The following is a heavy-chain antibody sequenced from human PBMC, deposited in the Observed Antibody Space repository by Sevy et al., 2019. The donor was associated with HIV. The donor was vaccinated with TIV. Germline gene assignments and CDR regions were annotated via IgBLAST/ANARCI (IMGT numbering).Heavy chain of an antibody. Sequence: GGSLRLSCTASGFTFGDYCMSWVRQAPGKGLEWVAFLKSDVYGGTVDDAASVRCRFVISRDDSKTIAYLQMNDLKTEDTGVCYCTRWKAAQSIFDYWGQGALVTVSS. CDR3: TRWKAAQSIFDY. CDR2: LKSDVYGGTV. V-gene: IGHV3-49*04. CDR1: GFTFGDYC. D-gene: IGHD6-13*01. J-gene: IGHJ4*02.